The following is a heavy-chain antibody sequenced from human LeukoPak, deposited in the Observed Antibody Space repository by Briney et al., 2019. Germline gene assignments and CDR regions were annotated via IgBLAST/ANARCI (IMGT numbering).Heavy chain of an antibody. CDR3: ARGTMGATHFDY. D-gene: IGHD1-26*01. CDR1: GGSITSRNYY. J-gene: IGHJ4*02. Sequence: SETLSLTCAVSGGSITSRNYYWGWIRQPPGKGLEWIGSFSYSGTTYYDPSLKSRVTISVDTSKNQFSLKLTSVTAADTAVYYCARGTMGATHFDYWGQGTLVTVSS. CDR2: FSYSGTT. V-gene: IGHV4-39*07.